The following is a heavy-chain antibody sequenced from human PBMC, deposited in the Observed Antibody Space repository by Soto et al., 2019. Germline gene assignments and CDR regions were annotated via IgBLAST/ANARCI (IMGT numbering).Heavy chain of an antibody. V-gene: IGHV4-30-2*01. CDR2: IYHSGST. CDR1: GGSISSGGYS. Sequence: SETLSLTCAVSGGSISSGGYSWSWIRQPPGKGLEWIGDIYHSGSTYYNPSLKSRVTISVDTSKNQFSLKLSSVTAADTAVYYCARAKTSDYMDVWGKGTTVTVSS. J-gene: IGHJ6*03. CDR3: ARAKTSDYMDV.